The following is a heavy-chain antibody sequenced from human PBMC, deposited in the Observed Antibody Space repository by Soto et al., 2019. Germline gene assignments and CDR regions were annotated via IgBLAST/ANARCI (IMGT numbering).Heavy chain of an antibody. CDR1: GYTFTSYD. V-gene: IGHV1-8*01. Sequence: ASVKVSCKASGYTFTSYDIHWVRQATGQGLEWMGWMNPNSGNTGYAQKFQGRVTMTRNTSISTAYMDLSSLRSEDTAVYFCARGTFYYDSSGYYYLWFDPWGQGTLVTVSS. CDR3: ARGTFYYDSSGYYYLWFDP. J-gene: IGHJ5*02. D-gene: IGHD3-22*01. CDR2: MNPNSGNT.